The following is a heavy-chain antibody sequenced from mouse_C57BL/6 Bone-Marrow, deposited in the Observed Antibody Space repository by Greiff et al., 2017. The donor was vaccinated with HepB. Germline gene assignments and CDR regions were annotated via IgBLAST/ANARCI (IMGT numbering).Heavy chain of an antibody. D-gene: IGHD1-1*01. Sequence: DVMLVESGGGLVKPGGSLKLSCAASGFTFSSYAMSWVRQTPEKRLEWVATISDGGSYTYYPDNVKGRFTISRDNAKNNLYLQMSHLKSEDTAMYYCARDADYYGSSYFDYWGQGTTLTVSS. CDR2: ISDGGSYT. CDR3: ARDADYYGSSYFDY. V-gene: IGHV5-4*01. J-gene: IGHJ2*01. CDR1: GFTFSSYA.